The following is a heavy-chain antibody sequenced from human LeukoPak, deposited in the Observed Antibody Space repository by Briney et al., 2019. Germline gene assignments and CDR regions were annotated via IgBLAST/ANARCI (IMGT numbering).Heavy chain of an antibody. Sequence: PSETLSLTCSVSGASINGYFWNWVRQTPEKRLEWIGYVSHTGATTSNPTLKSRVSITINTSKSQISLTMTSVTAADSALYYCARDRRASFYTFDLWGPGTIVSVS. CDR2: VSHTGAT. V-gene: IGHV4-59*01. J-gene: IGHJ3*01. D-gene: IGHD5/OR15-5a*01. CDR1: GASINGYF. CDR3: ARDRRASFYTFDL.